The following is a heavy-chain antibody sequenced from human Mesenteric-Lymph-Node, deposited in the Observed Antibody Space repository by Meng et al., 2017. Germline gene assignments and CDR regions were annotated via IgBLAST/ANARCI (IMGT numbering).Heavy chain of an antibody. CDR3: ARGLGIGV. CDR2: INHSGST. J-gene: IGHJ6*02. Sequence: SETLSLTCTVSGGSISSGGYYWSWIRQPPGKGLEWIGEINHSGSTNYNPSLKSRVTISVDTSKNQFSLKLSSVTAADTAVYYCARGLGIGVWGQGTTVTVSS. CDR1: GGSISSGGYY. D-gene: IGHD3-16*01. V-gene: IGHV4-39*07.